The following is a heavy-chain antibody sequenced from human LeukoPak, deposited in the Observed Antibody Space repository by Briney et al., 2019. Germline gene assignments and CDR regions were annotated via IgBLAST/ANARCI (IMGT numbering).Heavy chain of an antibody. CDR3: ARRANFDY. Sequence: SETLSLTCAVSGGSISNYYWSWIRQPPGKGLEWIGCSHYTGNTNHNPSLKSRVTISVDTSKNQFSLRLSSVTAADTAVYYCARRANFDYWGQGTLVTVSS. CDR1: GGSISNYY. D-gene: IGHD5-12*01. V-gene: IGHV4-59*12. J-gene: IGHJ4*02. CDR2: SHYTGNT.